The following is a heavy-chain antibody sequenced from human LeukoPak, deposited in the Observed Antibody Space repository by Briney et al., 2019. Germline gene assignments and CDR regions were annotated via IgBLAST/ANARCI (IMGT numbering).Heavy chain of an antibody. V-gene: IGHV1-8*03. CDR3: ARDWGGAEDGYLSYRETTIGDY. D-gene: IGHD5-24*01. J-gene: IGHJ4*02. CDR2: MNPNSGNT. Sequence: ASVKVSCKASGYTFTSYDINWVRQATGQGLEWMGWMNPNSGNTGYAQKFQGRVTITRNTSISTAYMELRSLRSDDTAVYYCARDWGGAEDGYLSYRETTIGDYWGQGTLVTVSS. CDR1: GYTFTSYD.